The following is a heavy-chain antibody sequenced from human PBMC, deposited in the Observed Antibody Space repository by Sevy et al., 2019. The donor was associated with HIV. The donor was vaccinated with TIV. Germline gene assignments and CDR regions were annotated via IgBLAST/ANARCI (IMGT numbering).Heavy chain of an antibody. CDR3: ARGDGGNSGIYYYMDV. CDR2: INHSGST. V-gene: IGHV4-34*01. CDR1: GGSFSGYY. Sequence: SETLSLTCAVYGGSFSGYYWSWIRQPPGKGLEWIGEINHSGSTNYNPSLKSRVTISVDTSKNQFSLKLGSVTAADTAVYYCARGDGGNSGIYYYMDVWGKGTTVTVSS. J-gene: IGHJ6*03. D-gene: IGHD2-21*02.